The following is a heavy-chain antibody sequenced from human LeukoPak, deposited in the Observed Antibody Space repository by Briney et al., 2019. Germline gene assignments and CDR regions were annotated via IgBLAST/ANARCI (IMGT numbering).Heavy chain of an antibody. D-gene: IGHD3-22*01. V-gene: IGHV4-34*01. CDR3: ARGNYYDSSGYYGVGAFDI. CDR2: INHSGST. CDR1: GGSFSGYY. Sequence: SETLSLTCAVYGGSFSGYYWSWIRQPPGKGLEWIGEINHSGSTNYNPSLKSRVTISVDTSKNQFSLKLSSVTAADTAVYYCARGNYYDSSGYYGVGAFDIWGQGTMVTVSS. J-gene: IGHJ3*02.